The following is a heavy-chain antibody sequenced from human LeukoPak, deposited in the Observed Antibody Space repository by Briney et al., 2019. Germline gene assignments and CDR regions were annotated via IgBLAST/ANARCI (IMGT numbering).Heavy chain of an antibody. CDR3: ARTSADYGEVLFDY. CDR1: GFRFSSYA. V-gene: IGHV3-23*01. J-gene: IGHJ4*02. Sequence: GGSLRLSCAASGFRFSSYAMSWVRQAPGKGLEWISSISGSVGNTNYADSVKGRFTISRDNSKNTLYLQMNSLRAEDTAVYYCARTSADYGEVLFDYWGQGTLVTVSS. CDR2: ISGSVGNT. D-gene: IGHD4-17*01.